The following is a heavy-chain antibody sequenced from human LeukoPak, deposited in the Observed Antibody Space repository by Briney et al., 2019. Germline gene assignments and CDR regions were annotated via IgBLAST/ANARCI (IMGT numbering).Heavy chain of an antibody. Sequence: SQTLSLTCAISGDSVSSNSAAWNWIRQSPSRGLEWLGRTYYRSKWYNDYAVSVKSRITINPDTSKNQFSLQLNSVTPEDTAVYYCARRYSSPLGGYYYYGMDVWGKGTTVTVSS. D-gene: IGHD6-13*01. J-gene: IGHJ6*04. CDR3: ARRYSSPLGGYYYYGMDV. CDR2: TYYRSKWYN. CDR1: GDSVSSNSAA. V-gene: IGHV6-1*01.